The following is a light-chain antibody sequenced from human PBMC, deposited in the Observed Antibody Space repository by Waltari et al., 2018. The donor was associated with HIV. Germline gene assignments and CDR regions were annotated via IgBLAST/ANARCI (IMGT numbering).Light chain of an antibody. V-gene: IGKV3-15*01. Sequence: VVMTQSPATLSLSPGASATLSCRASRSVGNNLAWYQHQPGLSPRLLIHRTSVRVTGVPVRFSGGGYGTDFTLTISSVQSEDFAVYYCQQYDDLWTFGLGTKVEI. CDR2: RTS. CDR3: QQYDDLWT. CDR1: RSVGNN. J-gene: IGKJ1*01.